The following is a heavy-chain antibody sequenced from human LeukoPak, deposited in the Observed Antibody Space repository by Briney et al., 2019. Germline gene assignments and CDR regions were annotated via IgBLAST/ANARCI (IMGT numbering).Heavy chain of an antibody. CDR2: INSDGSST. D-gene: IGHD5-24*01. Sequence: GGSLRLSCAASGFTFSSYWMHWVRQTPGKGLVWVSRINSDGSSTSYADSVKGRFTISRDNAKNTLYLQMNSLRAEDTAVYYCVRDFDGYNNFDYWGQGTLVTVSS. CDR1: GFTFSSYW. J-gene: IGHJ4*02. V-gene: IGHV3-74*01. CDR3: VRDFDGYNNFDY.